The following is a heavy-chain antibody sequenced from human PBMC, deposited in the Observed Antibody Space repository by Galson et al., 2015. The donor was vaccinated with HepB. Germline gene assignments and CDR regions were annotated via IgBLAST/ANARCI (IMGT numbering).Heavy chain of an antibody. CDR3: ARGGHGGNSFSFDY. J-gene: IGHJ4*02. V-gene: IGHV3-66*02. CDR2: IYSAGST. D-gene: IGHD4-23*01. CDR1: TFIFSTYS. Sequence: SLRLSCAASTFIFSTYSMNWVRQAPGKGLEWVSVIYSAGSTYYADSVKGRCTISRDNSKNTLYLQMNSLRAEDTAVYYCARGGHGGNSFSFDYWGQGTLVTVSS.